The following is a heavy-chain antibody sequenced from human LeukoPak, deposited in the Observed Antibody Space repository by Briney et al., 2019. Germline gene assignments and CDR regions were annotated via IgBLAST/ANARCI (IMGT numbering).Heavy chain of an antibody. J-gene: IGHJ3*02. CDR1: GFTVSSNY. V-gene: IGHV3-23*01. Sequence: PGGSLRLSCAASGFTVSSNYMSWVRQAPGKGLEWVSAISGSGGSTYYADSVKGRFTISRDNSKNTLYLQMNSLRAEDTAVYYCARDALTYSSSWRGSFDIWGQGTIVTVSS. CDR2: ISGSGGST. D-gene: IGHD6-13*01. CDR3: ARDALTYSSSWRGSFDI.